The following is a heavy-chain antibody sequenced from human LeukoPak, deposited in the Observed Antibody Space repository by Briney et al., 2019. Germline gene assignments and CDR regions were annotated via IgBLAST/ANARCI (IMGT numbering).Heavy chain of an antibody. CDR3: ARGPRQVQWLVLSY. CDR1: GYTFTSYD. CDR2: MNPNSGNT. J-gene: IGHJ4*02. Sequence: ASVKVSCKASGYTFTSYDINWMRQATGQGLEWMGWMNPNSGNTGYAQKFQGRVTMTRNTSISTAYMELSSLRSEDTAVYYCARGPRQVQWLVLSYWGQGTLVTVSS. V-gene: IGHV1-8*01. D-gene: IGHD6-19*01.